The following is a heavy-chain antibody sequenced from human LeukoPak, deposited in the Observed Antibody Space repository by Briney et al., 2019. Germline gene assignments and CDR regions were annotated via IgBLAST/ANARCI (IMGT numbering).Heavy chain of an antibody. CDR2: INPSGGST. V-gene: IGHV1-46*01. J-gene: IGHJ4*02. D-gene: IGHD5-24*01. CDR3: ARGVGDGYNYGYYFDY. CDR1: GYTFTSYY. Sequence: GASVKVSCKAPGYTFTSYYMHWVRQAPGQGLEWMGIINPSGGSTSYAQKFQGRVTMTRDTSTSTVYMELSSLRSEDTAVYYCARGVGDGYNYGYYFDYWGQGTLVTVSS.